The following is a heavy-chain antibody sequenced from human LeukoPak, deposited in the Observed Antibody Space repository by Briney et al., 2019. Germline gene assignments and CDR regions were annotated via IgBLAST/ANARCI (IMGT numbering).Heavy chain of an antibody. D-gene: IGHD1-26*01. CDR1: GGSVSSGSYY. CDR2: IYYSGST. CDR3: ARDLTPIVGATYFDY. J-gene: IGHJ4*02. V-gene: IGHV4-61*01. Sequence: SETLSLTCTVSGGSVSSGSYYWSWLRQPPGKGLEWIGYIYYSGSTNYNPSLKSRVTISVDTSKNQFSLKLSSVIAADTAVYYCARDLTPIVGATYFDYWGQGTLVTVSS.